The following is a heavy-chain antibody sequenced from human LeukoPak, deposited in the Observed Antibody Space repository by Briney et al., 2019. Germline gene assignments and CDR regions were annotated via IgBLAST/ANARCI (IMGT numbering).Heavy chain of an antibody. D-gene: IGHD6-6*01. V-gene: IGHV4-34*01. CDR2: INHSGST. CDR1: GGSFSGYY. J-gene: IGHJ4*02. Sequence: SETLSLTCAVYGGSFSGYYWSWICQPPGKGLEWIGEINHSGSTNYNPSLKSRVTISVDMSKNQFSLKLSSVTAADTAVYYCAGYSSSSSVDYWGQGTLVTVSS. CDR3: AGYSSSSSVDY.